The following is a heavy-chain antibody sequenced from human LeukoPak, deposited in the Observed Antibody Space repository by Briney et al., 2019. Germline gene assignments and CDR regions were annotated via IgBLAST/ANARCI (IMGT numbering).Heavy chain of an antibody. J-gene: IGHJ4*02. Sequence: PSETLSLTCTVPGYSISSGYYWGWIRQPPGKGLEWIGSIYHSGSTYYNPSLKSRVTISVDTSKNQFSLKLSSVTAADTAVYYCARASHDYGDYSHFDYWGQGTLVTVSS. CDR2: IYHSGST. CDR1: GYSISSGYY. CDR3: ARASHDYGDYSHFDY. V-gene: IGHV4-38-2*02. D-gene: IGHD4-17*01.